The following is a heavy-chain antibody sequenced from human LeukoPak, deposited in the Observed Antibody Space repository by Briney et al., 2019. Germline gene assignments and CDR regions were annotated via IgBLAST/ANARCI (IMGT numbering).Heavy chain of an antibody. CDR1: GFTVSSDS. D-gene: IGHD3-3*01. V-gene: IGHV3-21*01. CDR3: ARARRFLEWLLSY. Sequence: GGSLRLSCAASGFTVSSDSMNWGRQAPGKGLEWGSSISSSSSYIYYADSVKGRFTISRDNAKNSLYLQMNSLRAEDTAVYYCARARRFLEWLLSYWGQGTLVTVSS. CDR2: ISSSSSYI. J-gene: IGHJ4*02.